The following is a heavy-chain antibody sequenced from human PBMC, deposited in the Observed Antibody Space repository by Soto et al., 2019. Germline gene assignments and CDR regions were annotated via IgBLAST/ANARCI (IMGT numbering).Heavy chain of an antibody. V-gene: IGHV1-69*13. CDR1: GRTISSYE. J-gene: IGHJ6*02. D-gene: IGHD6-13*01. CDR2: IIPIFGTA. CDR3: ARVAYSSSWVLGYSGMDV. Sequence: GXSVKVYCXDSGRTISSYEMSLVRQAPGQGVEWMGGIIPIFGTANYSQKFQGRVTITADESTSTAYMELSSLRSEDTAVYYCARVAYSSSWVLGYSGMDVRGQGTTVT.